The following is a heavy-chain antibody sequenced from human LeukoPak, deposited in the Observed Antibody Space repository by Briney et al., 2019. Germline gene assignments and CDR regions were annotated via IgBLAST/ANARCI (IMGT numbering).Heavy chain of an antibody. CDR3: AKDLRSTIFGVQLDY. D-gene: IGHD3-3*01. CDR1: GFTFDDYA. V-gene: IGHV3-9*01. CDR2: ISWNSGSI. J-gene: IGHJ4*02. Sequence: HPGGSLLLSCAASGFTFDDYAMHWVRPAPGKGLEWVSGISWNSGSIGYADSVKGRFTISRDNAKNSLYLQMNSLRAEDTALYYCAKDLRSTIFGVQLDYWGQGTLVTVSS.